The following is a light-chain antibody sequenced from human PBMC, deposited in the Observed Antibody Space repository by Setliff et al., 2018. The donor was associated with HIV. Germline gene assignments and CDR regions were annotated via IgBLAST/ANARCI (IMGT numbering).Light chain of an antibody. CDR3: SSYAGNKSRV. V-gene: IGLV2-14*03. CDR1: SSDVGYYNY. CDR2: DVT. J-gene: IGLJ3*02. Sequence: QSALTQPASVSGSPGQSITISCTGTSSDVGYYNYVSWYQQHPGKAPKLLIYDVTNRPSGVSSRFSGSRSGNSASLSISGLQAEDEADYYCSSYAGNKSRVFGGGTKVTVL.